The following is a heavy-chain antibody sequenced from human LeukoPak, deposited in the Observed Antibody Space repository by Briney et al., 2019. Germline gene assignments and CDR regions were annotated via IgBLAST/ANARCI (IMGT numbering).Heavy chain of an antibody. CDR3: TTDPVVGLLWFGESFLGY. CDR1: GFTFSNAW. D-gene: IGHD3-10*01. J-gene: IGHJ4*02. CDR2: IKSKTDGGTT. Sequence: GGSLRLSCAASGFTFSNAWMSWVRQAPGKGLEWVGRIKSKTDGGTTDYAAPVKGRFTISRDDSKNTLYLQTNSLKTEDTAVYYCTTDPVVGLLWFGESFLGYWGQGTLVTVSS. V-gene: IGHV3-15*01.